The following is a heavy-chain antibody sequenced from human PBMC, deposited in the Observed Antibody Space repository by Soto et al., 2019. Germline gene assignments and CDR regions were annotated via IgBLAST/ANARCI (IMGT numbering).Heavy chain of an antibody. D-gene: IGHD2-2*01. CDR2: ISGSGGST. J-gene: IGHJ4*02. CDR1: GFTFSSYA. CDR3: AKDLVIGVVVPAASVGY. V-gene: IGHV3-23*01. Sequence: GGSLRLSCAASGFTFSSYAMSWVRQAPGKGLEWVSAISGSGGSTYYADSVKGRFTISRDNSKNTLYLQMNSLRAEDTAVYYCAKDLVIGVVVPAASVGYWGQGTLVTVSS.